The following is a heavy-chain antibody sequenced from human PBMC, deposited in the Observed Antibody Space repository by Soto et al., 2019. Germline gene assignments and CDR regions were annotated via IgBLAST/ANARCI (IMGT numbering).Heavy chain of an antibody. D-gene: IGHD2-2*01. J-gene: IGHJ4*02. Sequence: EVQLLESGGGLVPRGGSLRLSCVASGFVFDNYVINWVRQAPGKGLEWVAGMSGSHDDHNIYYIDSVRCRFTISRDNSKSTVSLDLSHLGADDSAVYYCAKGKNIVVGPGVIDYWGQGTVVTVSS. CDR1: GFVFDNYV. CDR3: AKGKNIVVGPGVIDY. CDR2: MSGSHDDHNI. V-gene: IGHV3-23*01.